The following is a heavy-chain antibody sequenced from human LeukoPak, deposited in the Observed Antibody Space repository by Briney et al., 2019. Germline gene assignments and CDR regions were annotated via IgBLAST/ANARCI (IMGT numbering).Heavy chain of an antibody. D-gene: IGHD1-1*01. CDR3: AREVLGTASAFDY. J-gene: IGHJ4*02. CDR2: IFSGGST. V-gene: IGHV3-53*01. CDR1: GFTVSSSY. Sequence: GGSLRLSCAASGFTVSSSYMSWVRQAPGKGLEWVSVIFSGGSTYYADSVKGRFTISRDNSKNSLYLQMNSLRAEDTAIYYCAREVLGTASAFDYWGQGTLVTVSS.